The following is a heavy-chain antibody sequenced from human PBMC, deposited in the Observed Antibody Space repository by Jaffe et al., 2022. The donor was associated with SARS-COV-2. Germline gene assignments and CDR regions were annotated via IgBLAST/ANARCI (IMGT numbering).Heavy chain of an antibody. CDR1: GFTFSSYE. Sequence: EVQLVESGGGLVQPGGSLRLSCAASGFTFSSYEMNWVRQAPGKGLEWVSYISSSGSTIYYADSVKGRFTISRDNAKNSLYLQMNSLRAEDTAVYYCATTPYYYDYSNYFDYWGQGTLVTVSS. D-gene: IGHD3-22*01. CDR2: ISSSGSTI. J-gene: IGHJ4*02. CDR3: ATTPYYYDYSNYFDY. V-gene: IGHV3-48*03.